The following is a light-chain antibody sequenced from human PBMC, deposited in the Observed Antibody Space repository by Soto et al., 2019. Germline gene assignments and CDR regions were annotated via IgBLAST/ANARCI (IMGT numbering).Light chain of an antibody. CDR3: QQASSFPLT. V-gene: IGKV1-12*01. Sequence: DIQMTQSPSSVSASVGDRVTITCRASQDISDYFAWYQHQPGKAPKVLSYTASTLQSGVPSRFSGSGSGTDFTRTINSLQPEDFATYFCQQASSFPLTFGGGTKVESK. CDR2: TAS. CDR1: QDISDY. J-gene: IGKJ4*02.